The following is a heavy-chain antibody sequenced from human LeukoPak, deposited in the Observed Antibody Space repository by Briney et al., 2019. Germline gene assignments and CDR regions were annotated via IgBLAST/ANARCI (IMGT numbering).Heavy chain of an antibody. J-gene: IGHJ4*02. D-gene: IGHD3-3*01. V-gene: IGHV4-31*03. Sequence: SETLSLTCTVSGGSISSGGYYWSWIRQHPGKGLEWIGYIYYSGSTYYNPSLKSRVTISVDTSKNQFSLKLSSVTAADTAVYYCASASRHSDFWSGYRYYFDYWGQGTLVTVSS. CDR3: ASASRHSDFWSGYRYYFDY. CDR1: GGSISSGGYY. CDR2: IYYSGST.